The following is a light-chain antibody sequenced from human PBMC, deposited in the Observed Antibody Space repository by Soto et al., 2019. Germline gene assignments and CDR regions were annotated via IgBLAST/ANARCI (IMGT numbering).Light chain of an antibody. J-gene: IGKJ5*01. V-gene: IGKV3-20*01. CDR3: HQYGSSPLIS. CDR2: GAS. Sequence: VLTQSPATLSLSPGESATLSCRASQTVSITYLTWYQQKPGQAPRLLIFGASKRATGILDRFSGSGSGGDVMLTIIGLVPEDVAVYYCHQYGSSPLISFGQGTRLEIK. CDR1: QTVSITY.